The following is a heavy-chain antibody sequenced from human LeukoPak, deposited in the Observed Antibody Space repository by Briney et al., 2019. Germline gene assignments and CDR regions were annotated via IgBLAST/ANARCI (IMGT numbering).Heavy chain of an antibody. D-gene: IGHD3-10*01. Sequence: ASVTVSCKASGYTFTSYDINWVRQATGQGLEWMGWMNPNSGNTGYAQKFQGRVTMTRNTSISTAYMELSSLRSEDTALYYCARAHDTMVRGVSGYWGQGTLVTVSS. CDR1: GYTFTSYD. V-gene: IGHV1-8*01. CDR2: MNPNSGNT. CDR3: ARAHDTMVRGVSGY. J-gene: IGHJ4*02.